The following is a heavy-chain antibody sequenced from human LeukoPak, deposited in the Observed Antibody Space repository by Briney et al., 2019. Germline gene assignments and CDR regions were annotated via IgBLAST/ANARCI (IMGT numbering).Heavy chain of an antibody. D-gene: IGHD6-13*01. CDR3: ARGHTAAGSTDY. CDR2: INWNGGST. Sequence: PGGSLRLSCAASGFTFSTYAMSWVRQAPGKGLEWVSGINWNGGSTGYADSVKGRFTISRDNAKNSLYLQMNSLRAEDTALYYCARGHTAAGSTDYWGQGTLVTVSS. CDR1: GFTFSTYA. J-gene: IGHJ4*02. V-gene: IGHV3-20*04.